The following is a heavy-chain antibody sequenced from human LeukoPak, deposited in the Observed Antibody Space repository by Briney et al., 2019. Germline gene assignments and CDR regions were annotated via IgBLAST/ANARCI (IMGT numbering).Heavy chain of an antibody. J-gene: IGHJ4*02. CDR1: GFTFSSYA. CDR3: ARDDYDFWSGYLWPNYFDY. Sequence: PGGSLRLSCAASGFTFSSYAMSWVRQAPGKGLEWVSAISGSGGSTYYADSVKGRFTISRDNSKNTLYLQMNSLRAEDTAVYYCARDDYDFWSGYLWPNYFDYWGQGTLVTVSS. CDR2: ISGSGGST. V-gene: IGHV3-23*01. D-gene: IGHD3-3*01.